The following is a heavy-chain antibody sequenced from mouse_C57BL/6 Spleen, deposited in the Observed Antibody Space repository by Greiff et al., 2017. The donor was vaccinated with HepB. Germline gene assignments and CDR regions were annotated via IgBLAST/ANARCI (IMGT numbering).Heavy chain of an antibody. V-gene: IGHV1-53*01. J-gene: IGHJ3*01. CDR3: ARSGGYAWFAY. CDR1: GYTFTSYW. D-gene: IGHD2-2*01. CDR2: INPSNGGT. Sequence: QVQLKQPGTELVKPGASVKLSCKASGYTFTSYWMHWVKQRPGQGLEWIGNINPSNGGTNYNEKFKSKATLTVDKSSSTAYMQFSSLTSEDSAVYECARSGGYAWFAYWGQGTMVTAAA.